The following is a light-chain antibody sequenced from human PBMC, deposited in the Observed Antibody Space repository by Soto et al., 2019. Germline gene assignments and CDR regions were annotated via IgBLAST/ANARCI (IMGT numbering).Light chain of an antibody. CDR3: QHYNSYSEA. Sequence: DIQMTQSPSTLSGSLGDRVTITCRASQTISSWLAWYQQKPGKAPNLLIYKASTLKSGVPSRFSGSGSGTELTLTISSLQPDDFAPYYCQHYNSYSEAFRQGPKVDIK. CDR2: KAS. CDR1: QTISSW. J-gene: IGKJ1*01. V-gene: IGKV1-5*03.